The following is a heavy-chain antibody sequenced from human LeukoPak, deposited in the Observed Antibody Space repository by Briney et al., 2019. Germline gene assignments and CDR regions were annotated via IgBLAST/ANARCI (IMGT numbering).Heavy chain of an antibody. CDR2: INPNSGGT. J-gene: IGHJ4*02. D-gene: IGHD5-18*01. V-gene: IGHV1-2*02. CDR3: AREWIQLWFLVY. Sequence: ASVKVSCKASGYTFTGYYMHWVRQAPGQGLEWMGWINPNSGGTSYAQKFQGRVTMTRDTSISTAYMELSRLRSDDTAVYYCAREWIQLWFLVYWGQGTLVTVSS. CDR1: GYTFTGYY.